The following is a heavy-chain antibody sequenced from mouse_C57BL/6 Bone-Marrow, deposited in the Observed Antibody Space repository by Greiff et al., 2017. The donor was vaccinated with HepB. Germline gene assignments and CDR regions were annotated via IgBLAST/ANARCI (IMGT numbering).Heavy chain of an antibody. Sequence: EVKVVESGEGLVKPGGSLKLSCAASGFTFSSYAMSWVRQTPEKRLEWVAYISSGGDYIYYADTVKGRFTISRDNARNTLYLQMSSLKSEDTAMYYCTRVRYYYGSSPFAYWGQGTLVTVSA. CDR3: TRVRYYYGSSPFAY. V-gene: IGHV5-9-1*02. J-gene: IGHJ3*01. D-gene: IGHD1-1*01. CDR1: GFTFSSYA. CDR2: ISSGGDYI.